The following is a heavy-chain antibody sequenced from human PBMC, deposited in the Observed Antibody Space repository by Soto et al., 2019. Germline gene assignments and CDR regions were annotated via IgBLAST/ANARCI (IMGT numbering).Heavy chain of an antibody. Sequence: GASVKVSCKASGGTFSSCAISCVRQAPGQGLEWMGGIIPIFGTANYAQKFQGRVTITADESTSTAYMELSSLRSEDTAVYYCARGQGYSSSWHVGCYGMDVWGQGTTVTVSS. J-gene: IGHJ6*02. V-gene: IGHV1-69*13. D-gene: IGHD6-13*01. CDR1: GGTFSSCA. CDR3: ARGQGYSSSWHVGCYGMDV. CDR2: IIPIFGTA.